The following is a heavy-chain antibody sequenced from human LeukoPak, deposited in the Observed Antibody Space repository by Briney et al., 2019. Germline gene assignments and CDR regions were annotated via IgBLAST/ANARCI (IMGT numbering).Heavy chain of an antibody. CDR3: ARRLVDSGASQVSDD. V-gene: IGHV3-21*01. CDR2: ITSDAYI. D-gene: IGHD2-15*01. Sequence: GGSLRLSCAASGFAFSSSNLNWFRQAPGKGLEWVSSITSDAYIYYADSLKGRFSISRDNAKNSVSLQMISLRAEDTAVYYCARRLVDSGASQVSDDWGQGTLVTVSS. J-gene: IGHJ4*02. CDR1: GFAFSSSN.